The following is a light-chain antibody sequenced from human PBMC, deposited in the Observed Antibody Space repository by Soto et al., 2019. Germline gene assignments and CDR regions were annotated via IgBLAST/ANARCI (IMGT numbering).Light chain of an antibody. Sequence: IVLTQSPGTLSLSPGDRATLSYRASHSFTSHFLAWYQQKPGQAPRLLIHGTSSRATGIPDRFSGSGSGTDFTLTINSLEPEDFAVYYCQHFGSSLRTFGQGTKVDIK. CDR3: QHFGSSLRT. V-gene: IGKV3-20*01. J-gene: IGKJ1*01. CDR1: HSFTSHF. CDR2: GTS.